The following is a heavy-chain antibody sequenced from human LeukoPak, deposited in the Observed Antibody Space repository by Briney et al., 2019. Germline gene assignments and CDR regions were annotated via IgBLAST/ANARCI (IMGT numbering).Heavy chain of an antibody. V-gene: IGHV3-23*01. CDR2: ISGSGGST. CDR3: AKEMGYAAY. CDR1: GGSISSGGYY. D-gene: IGHD2-8*01. Sequence: LSLTCTVSGGSISSGGYYWSWVRQAPGKGLEWVSAISGSGGSTYYADSVKGRFTISRDNSKNTLYLQMNSLRAEDTAVYYCAKEMGYAAYWGQGTLVTVSS. J-gene: IGHJ4*02.